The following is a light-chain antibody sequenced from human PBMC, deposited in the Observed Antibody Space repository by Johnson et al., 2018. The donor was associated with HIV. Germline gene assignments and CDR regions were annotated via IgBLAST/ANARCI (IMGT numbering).Light chain of an antibody. CDR1: SSNIGNIY. V-gene: IGLV1-51*01. Sequence: QSVLTQPPSVSAAPGQKVTISCSGSSSNIGNIYVSWYQHLPGTAPKLLIYDNNKRPSGIPDRFSGSKSGTSATLGITGLQTGDEADYYCGTWDSSLGKVFGTGTKVTVL. CDR2: DNN. CDR3: GTWDSSLGKV. J-gene: IGLJ1*01.